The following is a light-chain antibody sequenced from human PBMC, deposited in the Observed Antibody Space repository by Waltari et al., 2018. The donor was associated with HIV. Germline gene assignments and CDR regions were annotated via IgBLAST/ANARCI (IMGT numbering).Light chain of an antibody. CDR2: DVS. CDR3: CSYAGSNTYL. V-gene: IGLV2-23*02. CDR1: SRDGGSSNY. Sequence: QSALTQPASVSGFPGQPITISCTGSSRDGGSSNYVSWYQQHPGKAPKLLIYDVSKRPSGVSNRFSGSKSGNTASLTISGLQAEDEADYYCCSYAGSNTYLFGTGTEVTVL. J-gene: IGLJ1*01.